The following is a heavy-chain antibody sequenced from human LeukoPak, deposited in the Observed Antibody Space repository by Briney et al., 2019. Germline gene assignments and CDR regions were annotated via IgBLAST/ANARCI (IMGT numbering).Heavy chain of an antibody. V-gene: IGHV3-21*01. J-gene: IGHJ4*02. Sequence: GGSLRLSCAAAGFTLSSFSMNWVRQAPGKGLEWVSSISSNNIYIYYADSVKGRFTTSRDSAKNSLYLQMNSLRAEDTAVYYCARDPIGSGWYDYWGQGTLVTVSS. CDR3: ARDPIGSGWYDY. D-gene: IGHD6-19*01. CDR1: GFTLSSFS. CDR2: ISSNNIYI.